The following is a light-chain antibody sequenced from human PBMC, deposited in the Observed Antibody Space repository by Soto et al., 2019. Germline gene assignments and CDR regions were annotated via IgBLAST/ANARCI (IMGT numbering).Light chain of an antibody. CDR1: QSVSYW. J-gene: IGKJ3*01. V-gene: IGKV1-5*01. CDR3: QHYNTYTKS. CDR2: DGS. Sequence: DIQMTQSPSTLSTYVGARVTSTCRSSQSVSYWLAWYQQKPGKAPDLLIYDGSTLASGVPPRFSGGGFGTEFTLNISSLQPDDSAIYYCQHYNTYTKSFGPGTKVDIK.